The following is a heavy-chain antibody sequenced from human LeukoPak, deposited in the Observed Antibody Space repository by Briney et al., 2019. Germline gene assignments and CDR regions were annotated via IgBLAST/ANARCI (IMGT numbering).Heavy chain of an antibody. Sequence: WASVKVSCKASGYTFTSYYMHWVRQAPGQGLEWMGIINPSGGSTSYAQKFQGRVTMTRDTSTSTVYMELSSLRSEDTAVYYCARVSGKWYQLLPGFDPWGQGTLVTVSS. CDR3: ARVSGKWYQLLPGFDP. V-gene: IGHV1-46*01. D-gene: IGHD2-2*01. CDR2: INPSGGST. CDR1: GYTFTSYY. J-gene: IGHJ5*02.